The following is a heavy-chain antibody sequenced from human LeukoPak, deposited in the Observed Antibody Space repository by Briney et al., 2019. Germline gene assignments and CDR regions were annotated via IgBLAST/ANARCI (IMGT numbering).Heavy chain of an antibody. V-gene: IGHV1-18*01. CDR3: ARDHELLRYFDWLSPFDY. CDR1: GYTFSSYV. Sequence: ASVKVSCKASGYTFSSYVLSWVRQAPGQGLEWMGRISTKTGDSVYAQKLQGRVTMTTDTSTSTAYLELRSLSSDDTAVYYCARDHELLRYFDWLSPFDYWGQGTLVTVSS. D-gene: IGHD3-9*01. CDR2: ISTKTGDS. J-gene: IGHJ4*02.